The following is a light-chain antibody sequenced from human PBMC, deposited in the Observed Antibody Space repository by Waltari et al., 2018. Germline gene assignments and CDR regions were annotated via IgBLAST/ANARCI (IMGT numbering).Light chain of an antibody. CDR2: SAS. CDR3: QQSYRAPIT. J-gene: IGKJ5*01. CDR1: QSISRY. V-gene: IGKV1-39*01. Sequence: DIQLTHSPSSLSASVGDRVTITCRASQSISRYLNWYQQEPGKAPKVLIYSASSLQTGVPSRFSGSGSGTDFTLTISSLQPEDFATYYCQQSYRAPITFGQGTRLDIK.